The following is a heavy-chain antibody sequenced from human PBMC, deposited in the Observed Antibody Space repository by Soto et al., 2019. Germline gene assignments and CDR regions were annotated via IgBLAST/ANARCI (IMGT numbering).Heavy chain of an antibody. D-gene: IGHD4-4*01. CDR2: INHSGST. V-gene: IGHV4-59*02. J-gene: IGHJ5*02. Sequence: SETPSLTCAVCGGSVCGYYWGGIRQPPGKGLECIGYINHSGSTNYNPSLKGRVIISVDTSKNQFSLKLSSVTAADTAVYYCARTPSINYDWFDPWGQGTLVTVSS. CDR1: GGSVCGYY. CDR3: ARTPSINYDWFDP.